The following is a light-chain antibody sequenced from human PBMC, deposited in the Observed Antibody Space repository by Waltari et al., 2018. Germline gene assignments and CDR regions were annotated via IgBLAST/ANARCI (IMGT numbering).Light chain of an antibody. CDR3: QQTDSFPLT. J-gene: IGKJ4*01. Sequence: DIQMTQSPSSVSASVGDRVTISCRASQGIGTWLAWYQQKPGKAPNLLIHGASSLLSGVPSRFSGSGSVTEFTLTINGLQPEDFATYYCQQTDSFPLTFGGGTKVEMK. CDR1: QGIGTW. V-gene: IGKV1-12*01. CDR2: GAS.